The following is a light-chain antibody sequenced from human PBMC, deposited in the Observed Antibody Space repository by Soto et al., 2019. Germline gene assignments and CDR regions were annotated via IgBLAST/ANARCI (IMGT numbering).Light chain of an antibody. V-gene: IGKV1-39*01. CDR2: TAS. J-gene: IGKJ5*01. CDR1: QTISRF. Sequence: DIQVTQSPSSLSASVGDRVTITCRASQTISRFVNWYQQKPGKAPKGLISTASTLQSGVPSRFSGSGSGTDFTLTISTLQPEDFATYCCQQSFDAPITFGQGTRLEIK. CDR3: QQSFDAPIT.